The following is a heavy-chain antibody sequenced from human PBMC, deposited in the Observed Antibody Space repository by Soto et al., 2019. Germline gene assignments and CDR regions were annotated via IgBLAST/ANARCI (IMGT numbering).Heavy chain of an antibody. Sequence: SETLSLTCTVSGGSISSYYWSWIRQPPGKGLEWIGYIYYSGSTNYNPSLKSRVTISVYTSKNQFSLKLSSVTAPDTAVYYCARDKSTGLFDYWGQGTLVTVSS. V-gene: IGHV4-59*12. CDR3: ARDKSTGLFDY. CDR1: GGSISSYY. D-gene: IGHD2-8*02. J-gene: IGHJ4*02. CDR2: IYYSGST.